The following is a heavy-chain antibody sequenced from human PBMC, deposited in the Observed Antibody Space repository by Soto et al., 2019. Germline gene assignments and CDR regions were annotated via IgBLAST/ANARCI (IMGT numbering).Heavy chain of an antibody. CDR1: GFTFSSYA. CDR3: AKARGGYSYGVDNWFDP. Sequence: LRLSCAASGFTFSSYAMSWVRQAPGKGLEWVSIISNSGGNSYYSDSVKGRFTVSRDNYKNTLFLQMNNLRAGDTAVYYCAKARGGYSYGVDNWFDPWGQGRLVTVSS. J-gene: IGHJ5*02. V-gene: IGHV3-23*01. D-gene: IGHD5-18*01. CDR2: ISNSGGNS.